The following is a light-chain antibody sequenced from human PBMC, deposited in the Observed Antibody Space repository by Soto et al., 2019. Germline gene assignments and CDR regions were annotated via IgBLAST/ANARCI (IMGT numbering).Light chain of an antibody. CDR3: QQYGSSPRT. CDR2: AAS. Sequence: EIVLTQSPATLSLSPGERATLSCRASQSVGSSQVAWHQQKPGQAPMLLIYAASSRASVIPNRFSGSSSGTDFPPTISRLSPEDFAEYCCQQYGSSPRTFGQGTKVEIK. CDR1: QSVGSSQ. J-gene: IGKJ1*01. V-gene: IGKV3-20*01.